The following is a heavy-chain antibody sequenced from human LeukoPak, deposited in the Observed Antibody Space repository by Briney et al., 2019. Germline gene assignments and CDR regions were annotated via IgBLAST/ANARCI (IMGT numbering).Heavy chain of an antibody. J-gene: IGHJ6*04. CDR2: INHSGST. CDR1: GGSFSGYY. V-gene: IGHV4-34*01. D-gene: IGHD3-10*01. CDR3: ARGGETYYYGSGSYYRYYYGMDV. Sequence: PETLSLTCAVYGGSFSGYYWSWIRQPPGKGLEWIGEINHSGSTNYNPSLKSRVTISVDTSKNQFSLKLSSVTAADTAVYYCARGGETYYYGSGSYYRYYYGMDVWGKGTTVTVSS.